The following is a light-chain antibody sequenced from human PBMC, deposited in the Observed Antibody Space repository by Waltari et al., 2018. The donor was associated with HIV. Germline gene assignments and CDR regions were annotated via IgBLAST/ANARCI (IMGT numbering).Light chain of an antibody. CDR1: SSDVGGYNY. CDR2: EGS. Sequence: QSALTQPPSASGSPGQSVTISCTGTSSDVGGYNYVSWYQQHPGKAPKLMIYEGSKRPSGVSNRFSGSKSGNTASLTISGLQAEDEADYNCCSYAGSSIMVFGGGTKLTVL. V-gene: IGLV2-23*01. J-gene: IGLJ2*01. CDR3: CSYAGSSIMV.